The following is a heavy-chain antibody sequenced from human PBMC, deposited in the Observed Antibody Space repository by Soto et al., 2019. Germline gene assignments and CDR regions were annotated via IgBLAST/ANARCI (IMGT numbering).Heavy chain of an antibody. V-gene: IGHV3-7*05. D-gene: IGHD3-9*01. CDR1: GFTFSSYW. CDR2: IKQDGSEK. Sequence: GGSLRLSCAASGFTFSSYWMSWVRQAPGKGLEWVANIKQDGSEKYYVDSVKGRFTISRDNAKNSLYLQMNSLRAEDTAVYYCARVARTYYDIWFDDWGQGTLVTVSS. CDR3: ARVARTYYDIWFDD. J-gene: IGHJ4*02.